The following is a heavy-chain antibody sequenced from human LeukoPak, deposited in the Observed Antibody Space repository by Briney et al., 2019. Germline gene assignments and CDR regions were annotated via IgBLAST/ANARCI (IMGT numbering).Heavy chain of an antibody. CDR3: ARGRIRYCSGGSCYPYYFDY. D-gene: IGHD2-15*01. CDR1: GGSFSGYY. Sequence: PSETLSPTCAVYGGSFSGYYWSWIRQPPGKGLEWIGEINHSGSTNYNPSLKSRVTISVDTSKNQFSLKLSSVTAADTAVYYCARGRIRYCSGGSCYPYYFDYWGQGTLVTVSS. V-gene: IGHV4-34*01. CDR2: INHSGST. J-gene: IGHJ4*02.